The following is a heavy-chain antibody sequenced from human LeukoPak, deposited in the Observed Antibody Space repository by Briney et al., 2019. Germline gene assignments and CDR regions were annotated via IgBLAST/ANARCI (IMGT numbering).Heavy chain of an antibody. CDR2: INDSGGST. D-gene: IGHD4-17*01. Sequence: GGSLRLSCAASGFTFSSHGMSWVRQAPGRGLEWLSAINDSGGSTYYADSVKGRFTISRDNSNNTLYLQMNSLRAEDTAVYYCAKRQLTTVWYFDLWGRGTLVTVSS. CDR1: GFTFSSHG. V-gene: IGHV3-23*01. J-gene: IGHJ2*01. CDR3: AKRQLTTVWYFDL.